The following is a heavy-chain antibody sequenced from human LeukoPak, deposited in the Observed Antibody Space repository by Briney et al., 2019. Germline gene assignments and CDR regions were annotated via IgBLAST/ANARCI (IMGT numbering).Heavy chain of an antibody. J-gene: IGHJ4*02. CDR3: ARDHVAVAGCIDY. V-gene: IGHV3-21*01. CDR1: GLTFSSYS. CDR2: ISSSSSYI. D-gene: IGHD6-19*01. Sequence: PGGSLRLSCAAPGLTFSSYSMNWVRQAPGKGLEWVSSISSSSSYIYYADSVKGRFTISRDSAKNSLYLQMNSLRAEDTAVYYCARDHVAVAGCIDYWGQGTLVTVSS.